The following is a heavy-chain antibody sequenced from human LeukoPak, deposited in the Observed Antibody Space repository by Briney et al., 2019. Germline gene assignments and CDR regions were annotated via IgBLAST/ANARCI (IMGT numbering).Heavy chain of an antibody. V-gene: IGHV4-61*02. D-gene: IGHD6-6*01. J-gene: IGHJ6*03. CDR1: GGSISSGSHY. CDR2: IYTSGST. CDR3: ARGTSSLYYMDV. Sequence: SETLSLTCTVSGGSISSGSHYWSWIRQPAGKGLEWIGRIYTSGSTNYNPSLKSRVTISVDTSKNQFSLKLSSVTAADTAVYYCARGTSSLYYMDVWGKGTTVTVSS.